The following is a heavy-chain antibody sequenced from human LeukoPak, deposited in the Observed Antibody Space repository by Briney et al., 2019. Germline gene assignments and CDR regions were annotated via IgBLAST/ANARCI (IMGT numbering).Heavy chain of an antibody. V-gene: IGHV1-46*01. CDR2: INPSGGST. CDR3: ARLDEAYCSSTSCSTRDAFDI. CDR1: GYTFTSYY. J-gene: IGHJ3*02. Sequence: ASVKVSCKASGYTFTSYYMHWVRQAPGQGLEWMGIINPSGGSTSYAQKFQGRVTMTRDTSTSTVYMELSSLRSEDTAVYYCARLDEAYCSSTSCSTRDAFDIWGQGTMVTVSS. D-gene: IGHD2-2*01.